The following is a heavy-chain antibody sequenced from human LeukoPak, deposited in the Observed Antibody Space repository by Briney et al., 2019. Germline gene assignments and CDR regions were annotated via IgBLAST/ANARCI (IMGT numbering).Heavy chain of an antibody. D-gene: IGHD1-26*01. Sequence: VSGPTLVKPTQTLTLTCTFSGFSLSTSGVGVGWIRQPPGKALEWLALIYWDDDKRYSPSLKSRLTITKDTSKNQVVLTMTNMDPVDTATYYCARLEVGAHDRAFDIWGQGTMVTVSS. CDR2: IYWDDDK. CDR3: ARLEVGAHDRAFDI. CDR1: GFSLSTSGVG. V-gene: IGHV2-5*02. J-gene: IGHJ3*02.